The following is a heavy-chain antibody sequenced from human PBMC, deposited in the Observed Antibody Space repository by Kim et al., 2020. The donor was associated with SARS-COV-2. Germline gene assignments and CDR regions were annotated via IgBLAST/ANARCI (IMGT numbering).Heavy chain of an antibody. J-gene: IGHJ6*02. D-gene: IGHD1-26*01. Sequence: GGSLRLSCTASGFTFGDYAMSWVRQAPGKGLEWVGFIRSKAYGGTTEYAASVKGRFTISRDDSKSIAYLQMNSLKTEDTAVYYCTRDLAWELLGVYYYYGMDVWGQGTTVTVSS. V-gene: IGHV3-49*04. CDR1: GFTFGDYA. CDR3: TRDLAWELLGVYYYYGMDV. CDR2: IRSKAYGGTT.